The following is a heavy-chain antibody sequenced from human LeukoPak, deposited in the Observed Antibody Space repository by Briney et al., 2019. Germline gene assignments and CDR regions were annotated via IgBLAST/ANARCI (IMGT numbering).Heavy chain of an antibody. CDR2: IYHSGST. V-gene: IGHV4-38-2*02. Sequence: SETLSLTCTVSGYSISSGYYWGWIRQPPGKGLEWIGSIYHSGSTYYNPSLKSRVTISVDTSKNQFSLKLSSVTAADTAVYYCAILGSGYYYYGMDVWGQGTTVTVSS. CDR3: AILGSGYYYYGMDV. CDR1: GYSISSGYY. J-gene: IGHJ6*02. D-gene: IGHD2-15*01.